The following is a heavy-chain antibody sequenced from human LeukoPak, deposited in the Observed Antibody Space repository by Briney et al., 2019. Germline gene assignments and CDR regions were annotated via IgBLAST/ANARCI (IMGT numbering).Heavy chain of an antibody. Sequence: SVKVSCKASGGTFSSYAISWVRQAPGQGLAWMGGIIPIFGTANYAQKFQGRVTITTDESTSTAYMELSSLRSEDTAVYYCARGPSSSSLSDYWGRGTLVTVSS. CDR2: IIPIFGTA. D-gene: IGHD6-6*01. CDR3: ARGPSSSSLSDY. V-gene: IGHV1-69*05. CDR1: GGTFSSYA. J-gene: IGHJ4*02.